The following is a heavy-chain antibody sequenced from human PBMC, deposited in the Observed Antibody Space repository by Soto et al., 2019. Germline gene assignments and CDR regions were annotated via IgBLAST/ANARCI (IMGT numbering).Heavy chain of an antibody. CDR1: GGTFSSYA. Sequence: SVKVSCKASGGTFSSYAISWVRQAPGQGLEWMGGIIPIFGTANYAQKFQGRVTITADESTSTAYTELSSLRSEDTAVYYCARTHIVVVTASYNWFDPWGQGTLVTVSS. D-gene: IGHD2-21*02. CDR2: IIPIFGTA. CDR3: ARTHIVVVTASYNWFDP. V-gene: IGHV1-69*13. J-gene: IGHJ5*02.